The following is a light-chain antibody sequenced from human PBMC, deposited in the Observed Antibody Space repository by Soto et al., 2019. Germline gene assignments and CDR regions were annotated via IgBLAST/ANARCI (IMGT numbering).Light chain of an antibody. CDR3: QQGDSFPFT. V-gene: IGKV1-12*01. J-gene: IGKJ4*01. Sequence: DIQMTQSPSSVSASVGDSVTITCRASQDISSWVAWYQQKPGKAPKLLISAASSLQSGVPGRFSGSGSGTDFTLIISSLQPGDFATYFCQQGDSFPFTFGGGTKVDIK. CDR2: AAS. CDR1: QDISSW.